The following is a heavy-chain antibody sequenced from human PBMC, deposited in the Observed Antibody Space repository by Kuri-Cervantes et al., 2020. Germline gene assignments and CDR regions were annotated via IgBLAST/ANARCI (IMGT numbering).Heavy chain of an antibody. Sequence: GESLKISCAASGFTFSDYYMDWVRQAPGKGLEWVAVISYDGSNKYYADSVKGRFTISRDNSKNTLYLQMNSLRAEDTAVYYCARDQLRFLIELIDYWGQGTLVTVSS. CDR3: ARDQLRFLIELIDY. CDR1: GFTFSDYY. V-gene: IGHV3-30*01. CDR2: ISYDGSNK. D-gene: IGHD3-3*01. J-gene: IGHJ4*02.